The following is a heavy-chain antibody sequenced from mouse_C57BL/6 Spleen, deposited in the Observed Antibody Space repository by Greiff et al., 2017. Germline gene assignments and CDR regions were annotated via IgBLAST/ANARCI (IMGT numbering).Heavy chain of an antibody. Sequence: EVKLMESGGGLVQPGGSLSLSCAASGFTFTDYYMSWVRQPPGKALEWLGFIRNKANGYTTEYSASVKGRFTISRDNSQCILYLQMNALRAEDSATYYFARSPYYGSSSHGYFDVWGTGTTVTVSS. J-gene: IGHJ1*03. CDR3: ARSPYYGSSSHGYFDV. D-gene: IGHD1-1*01. CDR2: IRNKANGYTT. CDR1: GFTFTDYY. V-gene: IGHV7-3*01.